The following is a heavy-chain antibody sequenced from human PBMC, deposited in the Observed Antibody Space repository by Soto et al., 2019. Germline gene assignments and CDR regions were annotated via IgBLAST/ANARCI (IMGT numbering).Heavy chain of an antibody. CDR1: GGSVSSGSYY. CDR3: ARGSILMIGVGIYYYYDMDV. Sequence: KPSETLSLTCTVSGGSVSSGSYYWSWIRQPPGKGLEWIGYIYYSGSTNYNPSLKSRVTISVETSKNQFSLTLSSVTAADTAVYYCARGSILMIGVGIYYYYDMDVWGRVTTVIVAS. D-gene: IGHD3-22*01. J-gene: IGHJ6*02. CDR2: IYYSGST. V-gene: IGHV4-61*01.